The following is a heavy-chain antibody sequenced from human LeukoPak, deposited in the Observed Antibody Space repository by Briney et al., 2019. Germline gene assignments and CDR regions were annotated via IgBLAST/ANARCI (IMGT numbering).Heavy chain of an antibody. CDR3: ARRPGTVYSSGWKKYAFDI. J-gene: IGHJ3*02. D-gene: IGHD6-19*01. CDR1: GGSFSGYY. CDR2: INHSGST. V-gene: IGHV4-34*01. Sequence: SETLSLTCAVYGGSFSGYYWSWIRQPPGKGLEWIGEINHSGSTNYNPSLKSRVTISVDTSKNQFSLKLSSVTAADTAVYYCARRPGTVYSSGWKKYAFDIWGQGTMVTVSS.